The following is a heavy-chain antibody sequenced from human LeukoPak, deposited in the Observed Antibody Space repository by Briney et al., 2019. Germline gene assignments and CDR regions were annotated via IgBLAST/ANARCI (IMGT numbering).Heavy chain of an antibody. CDR1: GFTFSSYG. V-gene: IGHV3-74*01. J-gene: IGHJ4*02. Sequence: GGSLRLSCAASGFTFSSYGMHWVRQAPGKGLVWVSSINSDGSSTSYADSVKGRFTISRDNAKNTLYLQMNSLRAEDTAVYYCAKRGIAMEDSVDYWGQGTLVTVSS. CDR2: INSDGSST. D-gene: IGHD5-18*01. CDR3: AKRGIAMEDSVDY.